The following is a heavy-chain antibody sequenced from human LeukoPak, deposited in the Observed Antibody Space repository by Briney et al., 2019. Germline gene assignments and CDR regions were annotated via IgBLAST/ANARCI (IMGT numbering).Heavy chain of an antibody. V-gene: IGHV3-64D*06. Sequence: GGSLRLSCSASGFTFSRYAMHWVRQAPGKGLEYVSAISSNGGSTYYADSVKGRFTISRDNSRNTLHLQMSSLRVEDTAVYYCVKDSSSGSYYDYWGQGTLVTVSS. D-gene: IGHD3-10*01. CDR2: ISSNGGST. J-gene: IGHJ4*02. CDR3: VKDSSSGSYYDY. CDR1: GFTFSRYA.